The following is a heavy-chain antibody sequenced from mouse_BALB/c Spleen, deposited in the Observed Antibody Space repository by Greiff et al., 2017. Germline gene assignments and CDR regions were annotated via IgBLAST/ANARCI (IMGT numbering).Heavy chain of an antibody. J-gene: IGHJ3*01. Sequence: EVQLVESGGGLVQPGGSRKLSCAASGFTFSSFGMHWVRQAPEKGLEWVAYISSGCSTIYYADTVKGRFTISRDNPKNTLFLQMTSLTSEDTAMYYWARSGYDNYEFAYWGQGTLVTVSA. D-gene: IGHD2-10*02. CDR3: ARSGYDNYEFAY. V-gene: IGHV5-17*02. CDR2: ISSGCSTI. CDR1: GFTFSSFG.